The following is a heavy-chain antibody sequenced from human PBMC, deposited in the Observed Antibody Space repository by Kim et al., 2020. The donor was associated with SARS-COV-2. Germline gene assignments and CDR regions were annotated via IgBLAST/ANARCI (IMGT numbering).Heavy chain of an antibody. CDR3: ARSADIVVVVKTRNWFDP. V-gene: IGHV4-31*02. J-gene: IGHJ5*02. Sequence: KSRVTISVDTSKNQFSLKLSSVTAADTAVYYCARSADIVVVVKTRNWFDPWGQGTQVTVSS. D-gene: IGHD2-15*01.